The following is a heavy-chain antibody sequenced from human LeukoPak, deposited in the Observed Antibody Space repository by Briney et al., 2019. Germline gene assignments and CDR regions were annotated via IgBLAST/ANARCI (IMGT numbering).Heavy chain of an antibody. Sequence: PGGSLRLSCAASGFTFSSNAMSWVRQAPGKGLEWVSAISGSGGSTYYADSVKGRFTISRDNSKNTLYLQMNILRAEDTAVYYCAKDRYGDSWDYYYYYGMDVWGQGTTVTVSS. D-gene: IGHD4-17*01. CDR3: AKDRYGDSWDYYYYYGMDV. V-gene: IGHV3-23*01. CDR2: ISGSGGST. J-gene: IGHJ6*02. CDR1: GFTFSSNA.